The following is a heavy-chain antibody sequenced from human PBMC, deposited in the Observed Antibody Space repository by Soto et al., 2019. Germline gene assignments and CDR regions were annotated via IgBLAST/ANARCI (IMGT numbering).Heavy chain of an antibody. CDR3: ARRYGGNFDD. CDR1: GGSISSYY. D-gene: IGHD3-16*01. CDR2: IYYSGST. J-gene: IGHJ4*02. Sequence: SETLSLTCTVSGGSISSYYWNWIRQPPGKGLEWIGYIYYSGSTNYNPSLKSRVTISVDTSKNQFSLKLSSVTAADTAVYYCARRYGGNFDDWGQGTLVTVSS. V-gene: IGHV4-59*01.